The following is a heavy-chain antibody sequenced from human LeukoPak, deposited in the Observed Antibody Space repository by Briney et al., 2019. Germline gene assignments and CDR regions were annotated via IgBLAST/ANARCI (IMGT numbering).Heavy chain of an antibody. CDR2: INPNSGNA. D-gene: IGHD1-26*01. CDR1: GYTFSDYD. V-gene: IGHV1-8*01. J-gene: IGHJ6*03. CDR3: ARALAWGGSSYSYYYMDV. Sequence: ASVKVSCKASGYTFSDYDINWVRQATGQGLERMGWINPNSGNAGYAQKFQGRVTMTRNTSISTAYMELSSLRSEDTAVYYCARALAWGGSSYSYYYMDVWDKGTTVTVSS.